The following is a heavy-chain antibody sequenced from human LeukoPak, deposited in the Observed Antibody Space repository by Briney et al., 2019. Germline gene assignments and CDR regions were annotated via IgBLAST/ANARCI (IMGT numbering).Heavy chain of an antibody. D-gene: IGHD3-3*01. V-gene: IGHV3-11*06. J-gene: IGHJ4*02. Sequence: GGSLRLSCAASGFTFSDYYTSWIRQAPGKGLEWISYISSSSSYTNYADSVKGRFTISRDYAKNSLYLQMNSLRAEDTAVYYCARDTKRFQKYYFDYWGQGTLVTVSS. CDR1: GFTFSDYY. CDR3: ARDTKRFQKYYFDY. CDR2: ISSSSSYT.